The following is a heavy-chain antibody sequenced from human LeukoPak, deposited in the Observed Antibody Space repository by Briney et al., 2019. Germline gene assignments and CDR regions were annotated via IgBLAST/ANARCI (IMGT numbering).Heavy chain of an antibody. CDR3: ATEASSAAGDLYWYFDL. D-gene: IGHD6-13*01. J-gene: IGHJ2*01. Sequence: ASVKVSCKVSGYTLTELSMHWVRQAPGKGLEWMGGFDPEDGETIYAQKFQGRVTMTRDTSTGTVYMELSSLRSEDTAVYYCATEASSAAGDLYWYFDLWGRGTLVTVSS. V-gene: IGHV1-24*01. CDR2: FDPEDGET. CDR1: GYTLTELS.